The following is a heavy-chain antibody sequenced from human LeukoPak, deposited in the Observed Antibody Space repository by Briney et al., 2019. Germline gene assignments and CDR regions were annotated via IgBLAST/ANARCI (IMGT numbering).Heavy chain of an antibody. CDR3: AKYNYDSSGQFDY. J-gene: IGHJ4*02. D-gene: IGHD3-22*01. V-gene: IGHV3-23*01. CDR2: ISASRDIT. Sequence: GGSLRLSCAASGFNYSSYTMNWVRQAPGMGLEWLSYISASRDITYYADSVKGRFTISRDNSKNTLYLQMNSLRAGDTAVYYCAKYNYDSSGQFDYWGQGTLVTVSS. CDR1: GFNYSSYT.